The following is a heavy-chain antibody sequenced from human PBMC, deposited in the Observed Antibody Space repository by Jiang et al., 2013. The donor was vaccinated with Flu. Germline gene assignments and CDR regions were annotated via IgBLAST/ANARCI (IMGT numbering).Heavy chain of an antibody. CDR3: ANNPGYYYGMDV. CDR2: IWYDGSNK. Sequence: QLLESGGGVVQPGRSLRLSCAASGFTFSSYGMHWVRQAPGKGLEWVAVIWYDGSNKYYADSVKGRFTISRDNSKNTLYLQMNSLRAEDTAVYYCANNPGYYYGMDVWGQGTTVTVSS. J-gene: IGHJ6*02. CDR1: GFTFSSYG. V-gene: IGHV3-33*06. D-gene: IGHD1-14*01.